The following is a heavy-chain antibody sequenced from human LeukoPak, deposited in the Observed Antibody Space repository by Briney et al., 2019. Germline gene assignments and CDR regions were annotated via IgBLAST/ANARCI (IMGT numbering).Heavy chain of an antibody. J-gene: IGHJ4*02. CDR3: ARDFSYYDSSGYYSEANFDY. CDR1: GYTFTSYY. Sequence: ASVKVSCKASGYTFTSYYMHWVRQAPGQGLEWMGIINPSGGSTSYAQKFQGRVTMTRDTSTSTVYMELSSLRSEDTAVYYCARDFSYYDSSGYYSEANFDYWGQGTLVTVSS. CDR2: INPSGGST. V-gene: IGHV1-46*01. D-gene: IGHD3-22*01.